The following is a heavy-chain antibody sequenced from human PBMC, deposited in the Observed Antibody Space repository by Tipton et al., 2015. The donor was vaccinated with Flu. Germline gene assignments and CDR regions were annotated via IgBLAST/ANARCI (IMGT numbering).Heavy chain of an antibody. J-gene: IGHJ4*02. CDR2: IYHSGST. CDR1: GGSIGSSNW. D-gene: IGHD1-1*01. CDR3: AGSGDTTGTRAVDY. Sequence: TLSLTCAVSGGSIGSSNWWSWVRQPPGKGLEWIGEIYHSGSTNYNPSLKSRVTISVDKSKNQFSLKLSSVTAADTAVYYCAGSGDTTGTRAVDYWGQGTLVTVSS. V-gene: IGHV4-4*02.